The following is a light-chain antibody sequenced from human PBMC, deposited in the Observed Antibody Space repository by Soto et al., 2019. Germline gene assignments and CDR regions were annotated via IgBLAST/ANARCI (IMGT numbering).Light chain of an antibody. CDR2: GAS. Sequence: EIVLTQSPGTLSLSPGERATLSCRASQSVSSTYLAWYQQKPGQAPRLLIYGASRRATGIPDRFSGSGSGTDFTLTISRLEPEDFAVYYCQPYGNSIYTFGQGTKLEIK. J-gene: IGKJ2*01. CDR1: QSVSSTY. V-gene: IGKV3-20*01. CDR3: QPYGNSIYT.